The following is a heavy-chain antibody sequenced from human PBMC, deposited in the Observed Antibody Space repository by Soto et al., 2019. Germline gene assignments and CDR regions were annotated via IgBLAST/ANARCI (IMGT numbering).Heavy chain of an antibody. D-gene: IGHD6-19*01. CDR2: IYYSGST. V-gene: IGHV4-39*01. J-gene: IGHJ5*02. CDR3: ARGIVVPGNVLDP. CDR1: GGSISSGTYY. Sequence: TCTVSGGSISSGTYYWGWFRQPPGKGLEWIGSIYYSGSTYYNPSLKSRVTISVDTSKNQFSLKLSSVTAADTAVYYCARGIVVPGNVLDPWGQGTLVTVSS.